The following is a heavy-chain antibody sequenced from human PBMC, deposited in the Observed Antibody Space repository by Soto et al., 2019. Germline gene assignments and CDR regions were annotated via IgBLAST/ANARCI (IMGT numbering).Heavy chain of an antibody. V-gene: IGHV4-30-4*01. CDR3: ASGYDYVWGSYEDWYFDL. CDR1: GGSISRGDYY. D-gene: IGHD3-16*01. Sequence: QVQLQESGPGLVKPSQTLSLTCTVSGGSISRGDYYWSWIRQPPGKGLEWIGYIYYSGSTYYNPSLKSRVTISVDTSKNQSSLKLSSVTAADTAVYYCASGYDYVWGSYEDWYFDLWGRGTLVTVSS. CDR2: IYYSGST. J-gene: IGHJ2*01.